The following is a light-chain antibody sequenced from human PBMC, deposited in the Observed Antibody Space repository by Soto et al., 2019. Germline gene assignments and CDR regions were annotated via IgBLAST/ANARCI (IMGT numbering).Light chain of an antibody. CDR1: QSVSSY. CDR3: QQFQSSLRT. CDR2: GAS. Sequence: EIVLTHSPATLSLSPCERATLSSRASQSVSSYLAWYQQKPGQAPRLLIYGASSRATGIPDRISGSGSGTDFTLTISGLEPEDFAMYYCQQFQSSLRTFGQGTKVDNK. J-gene: IGKJ1*01. V-gene: IGKV3-20*01.